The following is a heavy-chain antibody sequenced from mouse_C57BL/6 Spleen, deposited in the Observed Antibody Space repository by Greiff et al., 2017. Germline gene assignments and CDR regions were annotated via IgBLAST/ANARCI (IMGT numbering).Heavy chain of an antibody. V-gene: IGHV5-6*01. D-gene: IGHD2-4*01. CDR1: GFTFSSYG. CDR2: ISSGGSYT. J-gene: IGHJ2*01. CDR3: ARHGGSTMITGDYFDY. Sequence: EVQRVESGGDLVKPGGSLKLSCAASGFTFSSYGMSWVRQTPDKRLEWVATISSGGSYTYYPDSVKGRFTISRDNAKNTLYLQMSSLKSEDTAMYYCARHGGSTMITGDYFDYWGQGTTLTVSS.